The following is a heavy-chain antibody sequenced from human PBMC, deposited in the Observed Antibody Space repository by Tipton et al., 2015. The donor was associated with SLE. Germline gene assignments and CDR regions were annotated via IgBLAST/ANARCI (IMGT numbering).Heavy chain of an antibody. D-gene: IGHD1-26*01. CDR3: ARETGTYYSTWFDS. CDR1: GASMNSGSYS. V-gene: IGHV4-61*09. J-gene: IGHJ5*01. Sequence: TLSLTCSVSGASMNSGSYSWHWIRQPAGKALQWLGHIDSSGNTYYNPSLRSRVSISVDVSRKQFSLTLNSVTAADTATYSCARETGTYYSTWFDSWGQGTLVTVSS. CDR2: IDSSGNT.